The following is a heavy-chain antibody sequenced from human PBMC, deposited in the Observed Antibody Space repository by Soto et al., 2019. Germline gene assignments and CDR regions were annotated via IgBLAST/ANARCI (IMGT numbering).Heavy chain of an antibody. CDR2: IIPVFDKA. J-gene: IGHJ3*01. D-gene: IGHD3-16*01. CDR1: GGPFGSSA. V-gene: IGHV1-69*01. Sequence: QVQLVQSGADVKKPGSSVKVSCKTSGGPFGSSAISWVRQAPAQGLEWMGEIIPVFDKANYAQNFQGRLTITSDEPTGTVSMQLSSLRSEDTAVYFCARLRRDWGDAFDLWGLGTFVTVSS. CDR3: ARLRRDWGDAFDL.